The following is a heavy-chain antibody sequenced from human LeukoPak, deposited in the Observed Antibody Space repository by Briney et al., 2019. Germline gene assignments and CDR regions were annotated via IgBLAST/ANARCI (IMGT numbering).Heavy chain of an antibody. CDR1: GYTFTGYY. J-gene: IGHJ1*01. CDR2: INPNSGGT. CDR3: ARATRIVGATGNFQH. V-gene: IGHV1-2*02. D-gene: IGHD1-26*01. Sequence: ASVKVSCKASGYTFTGYYMHWVRQAPGQGLEWMGWINPNSGGTNYAQKFQGRVTITRDTSISTAYMELSRLRSDDTAVYYCARATRIVGATGNFQHWGQGTLVTVSS.